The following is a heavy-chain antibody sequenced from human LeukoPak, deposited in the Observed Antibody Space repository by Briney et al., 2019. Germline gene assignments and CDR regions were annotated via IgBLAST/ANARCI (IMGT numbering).Heavy chain of an antibody. CDR2: IDWDEDK. CDR1: GFSLSTSGMR. CDR3: ARIPTYGDYAYFDY. D-gene: IGHD4-17*01. V-gene: IGHV2-70*04. J-gene: IGHJ4*02. Sequence: SGPTLVNPTKTLALTCTFSGFSLSTSGMRVSWIRQPPGKALEWLARIDWDEDKFYNTSLKTRLTICKDTSKNQVVLTMTNMDPVDTATYYCARIPTYGDYAYFDYWGQGTLVTVSS.